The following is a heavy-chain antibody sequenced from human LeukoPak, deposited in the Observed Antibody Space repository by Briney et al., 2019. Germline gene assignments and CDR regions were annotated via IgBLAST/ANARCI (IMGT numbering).Heavy chain of an antibody. Sequence: SETLSLTCTVSGGSVSSSYYWGWIRQPPGKGLEWIGSICSGGNICSNPSLESRVTISVDSSRSHFFLQLTSATAADTAVYFCARDGPWKSDYWGQGTLVTVS. J-gene: IGHJ4*02. CDR1: GGSVSSSYY. CDR2: ICSGGNI. CDR3: ARDGPWKSDY. V-gene: IGHV4-39*02. D-gene: IGHD1-1*01.